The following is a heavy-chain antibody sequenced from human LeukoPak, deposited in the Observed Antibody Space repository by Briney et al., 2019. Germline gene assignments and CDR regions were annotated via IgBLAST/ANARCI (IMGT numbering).Heavy chain of an antibody. Sequence: GGSLRLSCAASGFTFSNYGMHWVRQAPGKGLEWVAVIWYDGSNKYYADSVKGRFTISRDNAKNTLYLQMNSLRAEDTAVYYCARDPPTRYYDSSGYLDYWGQGTLVSVSS. D-gene: IGHD3-22*01. CDR2: IWYDGSNK. CDR3: ARDPPTRYYDSSGYLDY. V-gene: IGHV3-33*01. J-gene: IGHJ4*02. CDR1: GFTFSNYG.